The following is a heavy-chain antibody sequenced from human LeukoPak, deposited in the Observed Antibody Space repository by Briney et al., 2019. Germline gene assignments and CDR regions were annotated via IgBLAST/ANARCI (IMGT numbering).Heavy chain of an antibody. J-gene: IGHJ5*02. V-gene: IGHV1-2*02. Sequence: ASVNVSCKASGYTFTEYYMHWLRQAPGLVFEWMGSINPNSGDTYYSPEFQGRVTLTRDTSIKTAYMEMNSLKSDDTAVYYCVRDIAPIGSWWFDPWGQGTLLIVSS. CDR3: VRDIAPIGSWWFDP. CDR1: GYTFTEYY. D-gene: IGHD3-10*01. CDR2: INPNSGDT.